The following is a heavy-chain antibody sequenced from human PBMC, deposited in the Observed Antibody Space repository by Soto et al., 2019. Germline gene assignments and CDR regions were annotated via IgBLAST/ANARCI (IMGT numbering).Heavy chain of an antibody. J-gene: IGHJ4*02. CDR3: ARRGPGAYFDY. V-gene: IGHV3-23*01. D-gene: IGHD2-8*02. Sequence: EVQLLDSGGGLVQPGGSLRLSCAASGFTFSSYAMNWVRQAPGKGLEWVSVISGSGDSTYYADSVKGRFTISRDNSKNTLYLQMNRLRTGDTAVDYCARRGPGAYFDYWGQGTLVTVSS. CDR1: GFTFSSYA. CDR2: ISGSGDST.